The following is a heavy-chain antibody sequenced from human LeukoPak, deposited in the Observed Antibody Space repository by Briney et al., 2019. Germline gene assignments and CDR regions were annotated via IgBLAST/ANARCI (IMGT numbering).Heavy chain of an antibody. CDR3: AKGGYGYNPKGRGMDV. D-gene: IGHD5-24*01. CDR2: ISGSGATT. J-gene: IGHJ6*02. CDR1: SSYA. V-gene: IGHV3-23*01. Sequence: GGSLRLSCAAFSSYAMSWIRQRPGKGLEWVSGISGSGATTYYADSVKGRFTISRDNSMNTLHLQMNSLRAKDTAVYYCAKGGYGYNPKGRGMDVWDQGTTVTVSS.